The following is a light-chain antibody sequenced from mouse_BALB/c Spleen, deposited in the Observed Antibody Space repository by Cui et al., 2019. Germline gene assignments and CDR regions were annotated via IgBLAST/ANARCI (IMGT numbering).Light chain of an antibody. J-gene: IGKJ5*01. CDR3: QQWSSYPLT. V-gene: IGKV4-55*01. CDR2: DTS. Sequence: QIVLTQSPAIMSASQGEKVTMTCSASSSVSYMYRYQQKPGSSPRLLIYDTSNLASGVPVRFSVSGSGTSYSLTISRMEAEDAATYYCQQWSSYPLTFGAGTKLELK. CDR1: SSVSY.